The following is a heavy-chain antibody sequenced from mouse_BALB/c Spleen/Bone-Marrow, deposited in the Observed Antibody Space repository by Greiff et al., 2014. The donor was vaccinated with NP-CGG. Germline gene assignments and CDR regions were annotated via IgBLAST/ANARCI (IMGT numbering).Heavy chain of an antibody. V-gene: IGHV5-12-2*01. Sequence: EVMLVESGGGLVQPGGSLKLSCAASGFTFSSYTMSRVRQTPEKRLEWVAYISNGGGSTYFPDTVKGRFTISRDNAKNTLYLQMSSLKSEDTAMYYCARQGVYYGKSYYAMDYWGQGTSVTASS. J-gene: IGHJ4*01. CDR3: ARQGVYYGKSYYAMDY. CDR1: GFTFSSYT. D-gene: IGHD2-1*01. CDR2: ISNGGGST.